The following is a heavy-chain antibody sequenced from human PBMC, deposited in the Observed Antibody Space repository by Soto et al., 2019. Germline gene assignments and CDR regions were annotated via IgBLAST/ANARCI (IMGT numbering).Heavy chain of an antibody. Sequence: GGSLRLSCAASGFTFSSYAMSWVRQAPGKGLEWVSAISGSGGSTYYADSVKGRFTISRDNSKNTLYLQMNSLRAEDTAGYYCAKPPRRVRGVIILKRWFDPLGQGTLVTVSS. CDR2: ISGSGGST. V-gene: IGHV3-23*01. J-gene: IGHJ5*02. D-gene: IGHD3-10*01. CDR1: GFTFSSYA. CDR3: AKPPRRVRGVIILKRWFDP.